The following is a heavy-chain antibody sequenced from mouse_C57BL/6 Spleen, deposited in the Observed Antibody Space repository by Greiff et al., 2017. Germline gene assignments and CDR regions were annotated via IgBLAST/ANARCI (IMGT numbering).Heavy chain of an antibody. CDR3: ASGNFYFDY. CDR2: ISNGGGST. Sequence: EVKVVESGGGLVQPGGSLKLSCAASGFTFSDYYMYWVRQTPEKRLEWVAYISNGGGSTYYPDTVKGRFTISRDNAKNTLYLQMSRLKSEDTAMYYCASGNFYFDYWGQGTTLTVSS. V-gene: IGHV5-12*01. D-gene: IGHD2-1*01. CDR1: GFTFSDYY. J-gene: IGHJ2*01.